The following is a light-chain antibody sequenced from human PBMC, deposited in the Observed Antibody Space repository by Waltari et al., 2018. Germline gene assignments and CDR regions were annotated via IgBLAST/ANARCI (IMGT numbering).Light chain of an antibody. V-gene: IGKV1-39*01. Sequence: IQMTQSPSSLSASVGDRLSITCRASQSISSYLNWYQQKPGKAPKLLIYAASSLQSGVPSRFSCSGSGTDFTLTISSLQPEDFATYSCQQSYSTPRTFGQGTKVEIK. J-gene: IGKJ1*01. CDR3: QQSYSTPRT. CDR2: AAS. CDR1: QSISSY.